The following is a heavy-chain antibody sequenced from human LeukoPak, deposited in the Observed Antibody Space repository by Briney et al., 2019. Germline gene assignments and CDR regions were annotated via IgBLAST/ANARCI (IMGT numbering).Heavy chain of an antibody. V-gene: IGHV3-20*04. D-gene: IGHD1-26*01. CDR1: GFTFDDYG. CDR2: INWNGGST. J-gene: IGHJ6*03. CDR3: ARARSKGATTSGDYYYYYYMDV. Sequence: GGSLRLSCAASGFTFDDYGMSWVRQAPGKGLEWVSGINWNGGSTGYADSVKGRFTISRDNAKNSLYLQMNSLRAEDTALYYCARARSKGATTSGDYYYYYYMDVWGKGTTVTVSS.